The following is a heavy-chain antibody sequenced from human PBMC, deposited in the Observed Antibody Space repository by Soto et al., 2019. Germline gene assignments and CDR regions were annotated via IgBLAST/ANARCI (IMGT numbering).Heavy chain of an antibody. CDR3: ARQSRDTMVRGVMPPGY. V-gene: IGHV4-39*01. CDR1: GGSISSSSYY. J-gene: IGHJ4*02. D-gene: IGHD3-10*01. Sequence: QLQLQESGPGLVKPSETLSLTCTVSGGSISSSSYYWGWIRQPPGKGLEWIGSIYYSGSTYYNPSLKSRVTISVDTSKNQFSLKLSSVTDADTAVYYCARQSRDTMVRGVMPPGYWGQGTLVTVSS. CDR2: IYYSGST.